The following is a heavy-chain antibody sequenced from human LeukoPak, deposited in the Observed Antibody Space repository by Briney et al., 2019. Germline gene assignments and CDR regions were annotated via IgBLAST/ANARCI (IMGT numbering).Heavy chain of an antibody. Sequence: PSETLSLTCTVSGGSISSRSYYWGWIRQPPGKGLEWIGSIYYSGSTYYNPSLKSRVTISVDTSKNQFSLKLSSVTAADTAVYYCTGVVARQVHFDYWGQGTLVTVSS. CDR2: IYYSGST. D-gene: IGHD2-15*01. CDR3: TGVVARQVHFDY. CDR1: GGSISSRSYY. V-gene: IGHV4-39*01. J-gene: IGHJ4*02.